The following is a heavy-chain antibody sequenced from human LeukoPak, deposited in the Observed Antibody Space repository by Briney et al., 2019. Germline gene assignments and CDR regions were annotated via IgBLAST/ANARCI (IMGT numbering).Heavy chain of an antibody. CDR1: GGSISSYY. V-gene: IGHV4-4*07. J-gene: IGHJ4*02. D-gene: IGHD2-15*01. Sequence: SETLSLTCTVSGGSISSYYWSWIRQPAGKGLEWIGRIYTSGSTNYNPSLKSRVTMSVDTSKNQFSLKLSSVTAADTAVYYCARQSKGDCSGGSCYYPFDYWGQGTLVTVSS. CDR2: IYTSGST. CDR3: ARQSKGDCSGGSCYYPFDY.